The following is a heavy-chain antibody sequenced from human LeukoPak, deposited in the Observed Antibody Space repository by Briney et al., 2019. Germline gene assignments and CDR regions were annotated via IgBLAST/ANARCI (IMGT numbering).Heavy chain of an antibody. V-gene: IGHV3-74*03. CDR3: ARDQGGSGPTTYDY. J-gene: IGHJ4*02. CDR2: INTDGSDT. CDR1: GFTFNRSW. Sequence: GGSLRLSCAASGFTFNRSWMHWVRQAPGKGLVWVSRINTDGSDTMYADSVKGRFTISRDNAKNTLYLQMNSLKAEDTAVYYCARDQGGSGPTTYDYWGQGNLVTVSS. D-gene: IGHD6-19*01.